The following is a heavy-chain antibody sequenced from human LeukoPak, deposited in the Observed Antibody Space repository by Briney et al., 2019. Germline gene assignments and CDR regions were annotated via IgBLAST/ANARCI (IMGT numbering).Heavy chain of an antibody. V-gene: IGHV1-69*05. Sequence: GASVKVSCKTSGGTFNSYAINWVRQAPGQGLEWMGGIIPRLGTTKYIQKVQGRMTITTDESTTTAYMELSSLRSEATAVYYCAADGTDWGQGTLVTVSS. CDR2: IIPRLGTT. CDR1: GGTFNSYA. CDR3: AADGTD. J-gene: IGHJ4*02.